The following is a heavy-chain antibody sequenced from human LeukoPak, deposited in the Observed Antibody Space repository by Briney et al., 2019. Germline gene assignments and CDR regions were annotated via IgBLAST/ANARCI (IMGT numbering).Heavy chain of an antibody. Sequence: PSETLSLTCSVSGGSISGAYWSWIRQAPGKGLEWIGYIYYSGSTDYNPSLESRVTISIVTSKNHFSLNLTAVTAADTAIYYCARTGSGRDYYGMDVWGQGTSVTVSS. V-gene: IGHV4-59*01. CDR1: GGSISGAY. CDR2: IYYSGST. J-gene: IGHJ6*02. CDR3: ARTGSGRDYYGMDV. D-gene: IGHD5-12*01.